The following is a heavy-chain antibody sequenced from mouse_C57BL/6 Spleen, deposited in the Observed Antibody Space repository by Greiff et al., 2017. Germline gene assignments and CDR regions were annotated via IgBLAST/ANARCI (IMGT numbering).Heavy chain of an antibody. CDR1: GYTFTSYW. Sequence: QVQLQQPGAELVRPGTSVKLSCKASGYTFTSYWMHWVKQRPGQGLEWIGVIDPSDSYTNYNQKFKGKATLTVDTSSSTAYMQLSRLTSEDSAVYYCARGDGTSNYDDMDYWGQGTSVTVSS. J-gene: IGHJ4*01. CDR3: ARGDGTSNYDDMDY. D-gene: IGHD2-5*01. V-gene: IGHV1-59*01. CDR2: IDPSDSYT.